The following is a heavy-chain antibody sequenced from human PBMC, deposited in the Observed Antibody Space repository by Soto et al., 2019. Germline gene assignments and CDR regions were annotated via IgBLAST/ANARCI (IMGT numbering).Heavy chain of an antibody. CDR1: GFTFSSYG. J-gene: IGHJ6*03. CDR3: AKAFVPDYYYHYFMDV. CDR2: ISYDGSNK. V-gene: IGHV3-30*18. Sequence: GGSLRLSCAASGFTFSSYGMHWVRQAPGKGLEWVAVISYDGSNKYYADSVKGRFTISRDNSKNTLYLQMNSLRAEDTAVYYCAKAFVPDYYYHYFMDVWGKGTTVIVSS.